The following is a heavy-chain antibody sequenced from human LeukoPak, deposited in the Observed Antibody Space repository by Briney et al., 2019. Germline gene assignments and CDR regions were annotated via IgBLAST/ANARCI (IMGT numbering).Heavy chain of an antibody. J-gene: IGHJ4*02. V-gene: IGHV1-18*01. D-gene: IGHD1-26*01. CDR3: ARGVGPTTSAVDY. CDR2: ISAHNGNT. Sequence: ASVKVSCKASGYTFTSYGITWVRQAPGQGLEWMGRISAHNGNTSYAQNFQGRVTMTTDTSTSTAYMELRSLRSDDTAVYYCARGVGPTTSAVDYWGQGTLVTVSS. CDR1: GYTFTSYG.